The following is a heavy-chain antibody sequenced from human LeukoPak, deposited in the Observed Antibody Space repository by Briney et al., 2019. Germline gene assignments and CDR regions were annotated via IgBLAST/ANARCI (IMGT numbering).Heavy chain of an antibody. J-gene: IGHJ1*01. CDR2: ISGSGAAT. D-gene: IGHD4-11*01. CDR3: AKVTTVNKYFHH. V-gene: IGHV3-23*01. CDR1: GLIFSSYS. Sequence: GGSLRLSCAAPGLIFSSYSMSCVRQAPGKGLEWVSRISGSGAATYYPDSVRGRFTISRDNTRNTMYLQMNSLRAEDTAVYYCAKVTTVNKYFHHWGQGTLVTVSS.